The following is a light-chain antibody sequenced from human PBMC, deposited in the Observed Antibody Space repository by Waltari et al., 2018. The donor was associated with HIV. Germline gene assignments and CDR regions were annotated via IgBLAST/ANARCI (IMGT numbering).Light chain of an antibody. Sequence: DIVMTQSPDSLAVSLGERATINCKSSQRVFYSSNNKNYLAWYQQKPGQPPKLLIYWASTRESGVPDRFSGSGSGTDFTLTISSLQAEDVAVYYCQQYYSTPIAFGPGTKVHIK. J-gene: IGKJ3*01. CDR1: QRVFYSSNNKNY. CDR2: WAS. V-gene: IGKV4-1*01. CDR3: QQYYSTPIA.